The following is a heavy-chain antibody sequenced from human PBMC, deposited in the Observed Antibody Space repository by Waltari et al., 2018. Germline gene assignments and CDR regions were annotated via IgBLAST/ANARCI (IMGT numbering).Heavy chain of an antibody. CDR2: IIPILGIA. D-gene: IGHD3-10*01. J-gene: IGHJ4*02. CDR3: ARELPYYYGSGSYYLFDY. Sequence: QVQLVQSGAEVTKPGSSVKVSCKASGGTFSSYAISWVRQAPGQGLEWMGGIIPILGIANYAQKFQGRVTITADKSTSTAYMELSSLRSEDTAVYYCARELPYYYGSGSYYLFDYWGQGTLVTVSS. CDR1: GGTFSSYA. V-gene: IGHV1-69*10.